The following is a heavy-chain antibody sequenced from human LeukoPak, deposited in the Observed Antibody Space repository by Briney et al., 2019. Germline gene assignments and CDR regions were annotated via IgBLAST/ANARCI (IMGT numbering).Heavy chain of an antibody. Sequence: PGGSLRLSCAASGFTFSSYSMNWVRQAPGKGLEWVSYISSSSSTIYYADSVKGRFTISRDNAKNSLYLQMNSLRDEDTAVYYCASSSQQLVPDAFDIWGQGTMVTVSP. J-gene: IGHJ3*02. D-gene: IGHD6-13*01. CDR2: ISSSSSTI. CDR1: GFTFSSYS. CDR3: ASSSQQLVPDAFDI. V-gene: IGHV3-48*02.